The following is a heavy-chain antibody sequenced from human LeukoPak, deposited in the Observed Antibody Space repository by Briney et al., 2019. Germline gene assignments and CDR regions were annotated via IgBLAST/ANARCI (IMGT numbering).Heavy chain of an antibody. D-gene: IGHD1-26*01. CDR2: INPNSGGT. Sequence: GASVKVSCKTSGYTFTGYYIHWVRQAPGQGLEWMGWINPNSGGTNYAQKFQGRVTMTRDTSISTAYMELSRLRSDDTAVYYCARWSGPSWDRFDPWGQGTLVTVSS. CDR1: GYTFTGYY. V-gene: IGHV1-2*02. CDR3: ARWSGPSWDRFDP. J-gene: IGHJ5*02.